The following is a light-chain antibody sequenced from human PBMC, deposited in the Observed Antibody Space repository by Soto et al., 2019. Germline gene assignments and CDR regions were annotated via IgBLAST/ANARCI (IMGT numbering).Light chain of an antibody. Sequence: QSALTQPASVSGSPGQSITISCTGTSSDVGGYNLVSWYQQHPGNAHKLMIYAVNNRPAVVSNLFSGSKSGNTASLTISGHQADDDADYCSSSYASISPWVFGGGTKLTVL. V-gene: IGLV2-14*01. J-gene: IGLJ3*02. CDR2: AVN. CDR3: SSYASISPWV. CDR1: SSDVGGYNL.